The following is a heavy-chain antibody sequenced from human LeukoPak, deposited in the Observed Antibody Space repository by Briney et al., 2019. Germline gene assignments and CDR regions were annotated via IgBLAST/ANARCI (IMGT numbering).Heavy chain of an antibody. J-gene: IGHJ3*02. V-gene: IGHV4-59*01. CDR3: ARVLGGWYRDDAFDI. CDR2: IYYSGST. CDR1: GGSISSYY. D-gene: IGHD6-19*01. Sequence: PSETLSLTCTVSGGSISSYYWSWIRQPPGKGLEWIGYIYYSGSTNYNPSLKSRVTISVDTSKNQFSLKLSSVTAADTAMYYCARVLGGWYRDDAFDIWGQGTMVTVSS.